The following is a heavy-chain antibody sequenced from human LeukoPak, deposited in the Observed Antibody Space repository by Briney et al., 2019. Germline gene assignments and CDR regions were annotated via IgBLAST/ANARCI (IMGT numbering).Heavy chain of an antibody. Sequence: GGSLRLSCAASGFTFSYYGMSWVRQAPGKGLEWVSVFSGSDGRTYYADSVKGRFTISRDNSKNTLYLQMNSLRVEDTAVYYCAKLAKYFYGWETYYFFEHWGQGTPVTASS. CDR1: GFTFSYYG. CDR3: AKLAKYFYGWETYYFFEH. D-gene: IGHD3-10*01. CDR2: FSGSDGRT. V-gene: IGHV3-23*01. J-gene: IGHJ4*02.